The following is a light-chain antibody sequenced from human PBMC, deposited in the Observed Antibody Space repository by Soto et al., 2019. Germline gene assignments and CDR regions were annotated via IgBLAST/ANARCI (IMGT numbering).Light chain of an antibody. V-gene: IGKV3-20*01. J-gene: IGKJ3*01. CDR1: QSVSSSY. CDR3: QQYGSSSFT. Sequence: EIVLTQSPGTLSLSQGERATLPCRASQSVSSSYLAWYQQKPGQAPRLLIYGASSRATGIPDRFSGSGSGTDFTLTISRLEPEDFAVYYCQQYGSSSFTLGPGTKVDI. CDR2: GAS.